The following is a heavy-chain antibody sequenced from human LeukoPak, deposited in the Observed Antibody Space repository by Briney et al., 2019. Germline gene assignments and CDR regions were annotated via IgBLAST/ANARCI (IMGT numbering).Heavy chain of an antibody. V-gene: IGHV4-30-2*01. CDR3: ARARVTTSSRYFDL. J-gene: IGHJ2*01. D-gene: IGHD4-17*01. Sequence: SQTLSFTCAVSGGSISSGGYSWSWIRQPPGKGLEWIGYIYHSGSTYYNPSLKSRVTISVDRSKNQFSLKLSSVTAADTAVYYCARARVTTSSRYFDLWGRGTLVTVSS. CDR1: GGSISSGGYS. CDR2: IYHSGST.